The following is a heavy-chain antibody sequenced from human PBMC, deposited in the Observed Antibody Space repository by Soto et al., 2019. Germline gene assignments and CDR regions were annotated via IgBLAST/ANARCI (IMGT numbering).Heavy chain of an antibody. CDR1: GFTFDDYT. CDR2: ISWDGGST. CDR3: ARVRPNSGSYYHHAFDI. Sequence: GGSLRLSCAASGFTFDDYTMHWVRQAPGKGLEWVSLISWDGGSTYYADSVKGRFTISRDNSKNSLYLQMNSLRTEDTALYYCARVRPNSGSYYHHAFDIWGQGTMVTVSS. D-gene: IGHD1-26*01. V-gene: IGHV3-43*01. J-gene: IGHJ3*02.